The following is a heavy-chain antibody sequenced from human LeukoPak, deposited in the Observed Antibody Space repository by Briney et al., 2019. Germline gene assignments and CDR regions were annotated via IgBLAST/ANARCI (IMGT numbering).Heavy chain of an antibody. CDR2: IYYNGDT. J-gene: IGHJ4*02. V-gene: IGHV4-61*01. CDR3: ARVLRAASWRSYDY. Sequence: SETLSLTCTVSGGSVSSGSYYWSWIRQPPGKGLEWIGYIYYNGDTNYNPSLKSRVIISIDTSSNQFSLRLNPMTAADTAVYYCARVLRAASWRSYDYWGQGSLVTVSS. D-gene: IGHD5-18*01. CDR1: GGSVSSGSYY.